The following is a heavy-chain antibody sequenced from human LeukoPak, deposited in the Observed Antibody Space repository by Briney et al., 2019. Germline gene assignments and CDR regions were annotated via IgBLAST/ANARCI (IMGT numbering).Heavy chain of an antibody. CDR3: ASGPSLLWFGVLFYDY. J-gene: IGHJ4*02. CDR1: GFTFSSYS. Sequence: GGSLRLSCAASGFTFSSYSMNWVRQAPGKGLEWVSSISSSSSYIYYADSVKGRFTISRDNAKNSLYLQMNSLRAEDTAVYYCASGPSLLWFGVLFYDYWGQGTLVTVSS. CDR2: ISSSSSYI. V-gene: IGHV3-21*01. D-gene: IGHD3-10*01.